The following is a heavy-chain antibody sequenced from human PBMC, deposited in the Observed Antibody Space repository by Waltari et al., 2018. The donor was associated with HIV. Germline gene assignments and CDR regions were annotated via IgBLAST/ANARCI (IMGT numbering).Heavy chain of an antibody. Sequence: QVQLQESGPGLVKPSQTLSLTCPVSGGSISGGDYYWSWIRQPPGKGLEWIGYIYYSGSTYYNPSLKSRVTISVDTSKNQFSLKLSAVSAADTAVYYCARTGSVFGTSPYGMDVWGQGTTVTVSS. D-gene: IGHD2-2*01. J-gene: IGHJ6*02. CDR2: IYYSGST. V-gene: IGHV4-30-4*01. CDR1: GGSISGGDYY. CDR3: ARTGSVFGTSPYGMDV.